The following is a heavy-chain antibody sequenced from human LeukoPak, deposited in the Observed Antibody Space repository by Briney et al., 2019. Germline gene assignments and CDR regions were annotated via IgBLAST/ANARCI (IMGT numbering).Heavy chain of an antibody. J-gene: IGHJ3*02. CDR1: GGPISSYY. Sequence: PSETLSLTCTVSGGPISSYYWSWIRQPPGKGLEWIGYIYYSGSTSYNPSLKSRVTISVDTSKNHFSLKLSSVTAADTAVYYCARYSGSYPHDAFDIWGQGTMVTVSS. V-gene: IGHV4-59*01. D-gene: IGHD1-26*01. CDR2: IYYSGST. CDR3: ARYSGSYPHDAFDI.